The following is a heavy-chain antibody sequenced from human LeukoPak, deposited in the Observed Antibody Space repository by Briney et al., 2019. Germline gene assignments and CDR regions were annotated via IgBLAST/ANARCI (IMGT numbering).Heavy chain of an antibody. CDR3: AGAQLLNYYYYGMDV. V-gene: IGHV3-48*04. J-gene: IGHJ6*02. CDR2: ISSSGSTI. CDR1: GFTFSSFW. D-gene: IGHD2-2*01. Sequence: PGGSLRLSCAASGFTFSSFWMSWVRQAPGKGLEWVSYISSSGSTIYYADSVKGRFTISRDNAKNSLYLQMNSLRAEDTAVYYCAGAQLLNYYYYGMDVWGQGTTVTVSS.